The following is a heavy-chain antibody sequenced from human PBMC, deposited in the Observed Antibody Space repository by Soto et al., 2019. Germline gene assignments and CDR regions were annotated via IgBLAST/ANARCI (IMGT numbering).Heavy chain of an antibody. V-gene: IGHV4-39*01. CDR1: GGSISSRSYY. D-gene: IGHD1-1*01. CDR3: ARHSRVERRLDWFGP. CDR2: IYYSGST. Sequence: PSETLSLTCTVSGGSISSRSYYWGCIRQPPGKGLEWIGSIYYSGSTYYTPSLKSRVTISVDTSKNQFSLKVNSVSAADTAVYHCARHSRVERRLDWFGPWGQGTLVTVSS. J-gene: IGHJ5*02.